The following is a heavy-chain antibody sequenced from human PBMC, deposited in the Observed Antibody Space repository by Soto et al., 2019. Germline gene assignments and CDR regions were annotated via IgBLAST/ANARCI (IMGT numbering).Heavy chain of an antibody. V-gene: IGHV3-23*01. CDR2: ISGSGVNT. CDR1: GFTFSSYA. J-gene: IGHJ4*02. D-gene: IGHD3-10*01. CDR3: AKVGSGSYSAHS. Sequence: EVQLLESGGGLVQPGGSLRLSCAASGFTFSSYAMNWVRQAPGKGLEWVSVISGSGVNTHYADSVKGRFTISRDNSKNTLYLQINCLRAEDTAVYYCAKVGSGSYSAHSWGQGTLVTVSS.